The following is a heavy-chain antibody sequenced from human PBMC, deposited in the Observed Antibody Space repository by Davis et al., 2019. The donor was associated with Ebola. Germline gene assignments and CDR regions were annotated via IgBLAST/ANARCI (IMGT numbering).Heavy chain of an antibody. J-gene: IGHJ4*02. CDR2: IYYSGST. D-gene: IGHD2-2*01. Sequence: PSETLSLTCTVSGGSISSYYWSWIRQPPGKGLEWIGYIYYSGSTNYNPSLKSRVTISVDTSKNQFSLKLSSVTAADTAVYYCARQTSSSSSNFDYWGQGTLVTVSS. CDR1: GGSISSYY. CDR3: ARQTSSSSSNFDY. V-gene: IGHV4-59*08.